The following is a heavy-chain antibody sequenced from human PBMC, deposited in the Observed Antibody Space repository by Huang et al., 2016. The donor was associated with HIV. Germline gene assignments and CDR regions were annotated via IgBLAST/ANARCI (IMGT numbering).Heavy chain of an antibody. Sequence: QVQLVQSGGEARKTGASVKVSCKASGYTFINYGITGVRQAPGQGREGMGWISASNGNRNSAQKFEDRLTMTTDISTSTAYMDLRSLKSDDTAVYYCARAPAVVRGESEYFQFWGQGTLVTVSS. V-gene: IGHV1-18*01. CDR1: GYTFINYG. CDR2: ISASNGNR. D-gene: IGHD3-10*01. CDR3: ARAPAVVRGESEYFQF. J-gene: IGHJ1*01.